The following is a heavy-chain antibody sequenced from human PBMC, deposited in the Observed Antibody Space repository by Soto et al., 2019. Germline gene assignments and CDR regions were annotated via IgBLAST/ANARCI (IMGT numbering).Heavy chain of an antibody. J-gene: IGHJ4*02. Sequence: QVQLVQSGAEVKKPGASVKVSCKPLGYTFTSYGITWVRQAPGQGLEWMGWISAYNGNTNYAQKFQGRVTMTTDTSTSTGYRELRSLGSDDTAVYYCASGWFGEFVYQFDYWGQGTLVTVSS. V-gene: IGHV1-18*01. CDR2: ISAYNGNT. CDR1: GYTFTSYG. D-gene: IGHD3-10*01. CDR3: ASGWFGEFVYQFDY.